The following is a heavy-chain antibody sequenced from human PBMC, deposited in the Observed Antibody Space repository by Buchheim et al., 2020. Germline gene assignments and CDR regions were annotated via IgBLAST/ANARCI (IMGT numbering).Heavy chain of an antibody. CDR3: ARENDYNALDS. J-gene: IGHJ4*02. CDR2: IDWDDYK. V-gene: IGHV2-70*15. Sequence: QVSLRESGPAHVRTTETLTLTCTVSGLSLRNVGVSVSWIRRPPGKPLQWLARIDWDDYKYYNTSLQARLTVSKRPSKKQVALTLTNVDPADTATYYCARENDYNALDSWGQGTL. CDR1: GLSLRNVGVS. D-gene: IGHD5-24*01.